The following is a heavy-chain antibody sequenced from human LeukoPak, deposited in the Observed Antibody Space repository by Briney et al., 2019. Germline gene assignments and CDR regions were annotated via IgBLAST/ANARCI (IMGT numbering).Heavy chain of an antibody. CDR2: IWYDGSNK. CDR1: GFTFSSYG. J-gene: IGHJ3*02. Sequence: GGSLRLSCAASGFTFSSYGMHWVRQAPGKGLEWVAVIWYDGSNKYYADSVKGRFTISRDNSKNTLYLQMNSLRAVDTAVYYCARVGMETDAFDIWGQGTMVTVSS. CDR3: ARVGMETDAFDI. D-gene: IGHD1-1*01. V-gene: IGHV3-33*01.